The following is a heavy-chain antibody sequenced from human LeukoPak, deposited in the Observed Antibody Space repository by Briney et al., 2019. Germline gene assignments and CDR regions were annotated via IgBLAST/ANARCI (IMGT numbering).Heavy chain of an antibody. CDR1: GFTFSSYW. CDR2: IKQDGSEK. Sequence: PGGSLRLSCAASGFTFSSYWMSWVRQAPGKGLEWVANIKQDGSEKYYVDSVKGRFTISRDNAKNSLFLQMNSLRAEDTAVYYCARDHSDYWFGYYFDYWGQGTLVTVSS. D-gene: IGHD3-10*01. V-gene: IGHV3-7*01. J-gene: IGHJ4*02. CDR3: ARDHSDYWFGYYFDY.